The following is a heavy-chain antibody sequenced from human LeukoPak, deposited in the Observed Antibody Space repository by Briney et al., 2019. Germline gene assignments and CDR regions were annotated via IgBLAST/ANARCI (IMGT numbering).Heavy chain of an antibody. D-gene: IGHD6-19*01. J-gene: IGHJ4*02. CDR2: ISSSSSTI. CDR3: ARVGSEWLEYYFDY. CDR1: GFTFSSYS. Sequence: GGSLRLSCAASGFTFSSYSMNWVRQAPGKGLEWVSYISSSSSTIYYADSVKGRFTISRDNAKNSLYLQMNSLRAEDTAVYYCARVGSEWLEYYFDYWGQGTLVTASS. V-gene: IGHV3-48*01.